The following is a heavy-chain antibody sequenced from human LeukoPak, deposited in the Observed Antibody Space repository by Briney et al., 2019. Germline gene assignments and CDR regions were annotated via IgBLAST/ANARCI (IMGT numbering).Heavy chain of an antibody. J-gene: IGHJ4*02. V-gene: IGHV3-15*01. D-gene: IGHD3-16*01. Sequence: GGSLRLSCAVSGLTFSNTWLSWVRQAPGKGLEWLGRIKSKNNGGTTDYAAPVRGRFTISRDDSKNTLYLQMNSLKTEDTGLYYCSTDSLVLNYWGQGTLVTVSS. CDR2: IKSKNNGGTT. CDR3: STDSLVLNY. CDR1: GLTFSNTW.